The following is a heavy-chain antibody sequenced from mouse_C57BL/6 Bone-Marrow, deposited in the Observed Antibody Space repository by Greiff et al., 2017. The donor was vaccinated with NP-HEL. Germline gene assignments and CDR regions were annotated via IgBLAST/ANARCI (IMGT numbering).Heavy chain of an antibody. CDR1: GFTFTDYY. CDR3: ASPSSWYWYFDV. J-gene: IGHJ1*03. CDR2: IRNKANGYTT. D-gene: IGHD1-1*01. Sequence: EVKLMESGGGLVQPGGSLSLSCAASGFTFTDYYMSWVRQPPGKALEWLGFIRNKANGYTTEYSASVKGRFTISRDNSQSILYLQMNALRAEDSATYYCASPSSWYWYFDVWGTGTTVTVSS. V-gene: IGHV7-3*01.